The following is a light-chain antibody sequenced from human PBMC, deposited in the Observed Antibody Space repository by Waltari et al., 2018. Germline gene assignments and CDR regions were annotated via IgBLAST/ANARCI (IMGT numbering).Light chain of an antibody. J-gene: IGKJ2*01. Sequence: DVVLTQSLVSRPVTLGQPSSISCSSRQSLVYADGNTYLNWFQQRPGQSPRRLVYKVSNRDSGVPDRFSGSGSVTDFTLKIHRVEAEDLGVYYCMHGTHWPYTFGQGPKLEIK. CDR1: QSLVYADGNTY. V-gene: IGKV2-30*01. CDR2: KVS. CDR3: MHGTHWPYT.